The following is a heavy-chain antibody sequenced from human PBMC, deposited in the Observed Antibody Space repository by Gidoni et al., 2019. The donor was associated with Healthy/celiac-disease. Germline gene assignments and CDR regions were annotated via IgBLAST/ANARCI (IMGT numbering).Heavy chain of an antibody. Sequence: EVQLVESGGGLVQPGRSLRLSCTASGFTFGDYAMSWFRQAPGKGLEWVGFIRSKAYGGTTEYAASVKGRFTISRDDSKSIAYLQMNSLKTEDTAVYYCTRRQQYCSSTSCFSPTETHDAFDIWGQGTMVTVSS. CDR1: GFTFGDYA. J-gene: IGHJ3*02. D-gene: IGHD2-2*01. V-gene: IGHV3-49*03. CDR2: IRSKAYGGTT. CDR3: TRRQQYCSSTSCFSPTETHDAFDI.